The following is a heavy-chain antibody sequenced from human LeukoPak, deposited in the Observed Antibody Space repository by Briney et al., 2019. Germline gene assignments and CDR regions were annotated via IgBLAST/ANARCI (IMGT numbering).Heavy chain of an antibody. J-gene: IGHJ4*02. D-gene: IGHD3-22*01. Sequence: SETLSLTCTVSGGSISSSSYYWGWIRQPPGKGLEWIGSIYYSGSTYYNPSLKSRVTISVDTSKNQFSLKLSSVTAADTAVYYCARDSGYYYDSSGYYPQGLYFDYWGQGTLVTVSS. CDR3: ARDSGYYYDSSGYYPQGLYFDY. CDR1: GGSISSSSYY. V-gene: IGHV4-39*07. CDR2: IYYSGST.